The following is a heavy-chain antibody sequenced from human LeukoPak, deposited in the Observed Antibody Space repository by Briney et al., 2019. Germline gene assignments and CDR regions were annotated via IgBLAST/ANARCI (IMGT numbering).Heavy chain of an antibody. CDR2: IYSGAST. D-gene: IGHD6-13*01. Sequence: PGGSLRLSCAASGFTVSSNYMSWVRQAPGKGLEWVSVIYSGASTYYADSVKGRFTISRDNSNNTLYLQMNSLGAEDTAVYFCARGGGSSTNYYYYMDVWGRGITVTVSS. J-gene: IGHJ6*03. CDR1: GFTVSSNY. CDR3: ARGGGSSTNYYYYMDV. V-gene: IGHV3-53*01.